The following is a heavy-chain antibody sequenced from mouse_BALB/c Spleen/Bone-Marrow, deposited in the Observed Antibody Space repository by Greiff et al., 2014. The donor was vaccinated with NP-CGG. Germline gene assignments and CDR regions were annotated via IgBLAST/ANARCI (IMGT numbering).Heavy chain of an antibody. Sequence: EVQLQQSGAELVKPGASVKLSCTASGFNIKDNYMHWVKQRPEQGLEWIGRIDPASGNTKYDPKFKGKATLTADTSSNTAYLQPTSLTSEYTAGYYCSNYYYGSSPFAYWDQGTLVTVSA. D-gene: IGHD1-1*01. J-gene: IGHJ3*01. CDR2: IDPASGNT. CDR1: GFNIKDNY. V-gene: IGHV14-3*02. CDR3: SNYYYGSSPFAY.